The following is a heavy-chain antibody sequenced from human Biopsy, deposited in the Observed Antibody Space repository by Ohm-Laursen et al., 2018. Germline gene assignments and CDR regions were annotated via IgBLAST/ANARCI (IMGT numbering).Heavy chain of an antibody. D-gene: IGHD2-21*02. J-gene: IGHJ3*01. V-gene: IGHV1-18*01. CDR2: ITADNT. CDR3: ARAFGGAYYSYAFDL. CDR1: GYTFYSYG. Sequence: ASVKVSCKASGYTFYSYGITWVRQAPGQGLEWMGWITADNTNSAQKFQGRLTMTTDIFTSTAYMDLKGLRSDDTAIYYCARAFGGAYYSYAFDLWGQGTLVTVSS.